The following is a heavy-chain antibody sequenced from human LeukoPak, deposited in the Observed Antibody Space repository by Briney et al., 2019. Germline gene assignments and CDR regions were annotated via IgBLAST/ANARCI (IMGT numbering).Heavy chain of an antibody. Sequence: GGSLRLSCAASGFTFSSYAMSWVRQAPGKGLEWVSGISASGGATYSAESVRGRFTISRDNSKNTLYLQMNSLRVDDTAAYYCATISGSFEYLDYWGQGTLVTVSS. CDR1: GFTFSSYA. D-gene: IGHD1-26*01. CDR3: ATISGSFEYLDY. V-gene: IGHV3-23*01. CDR2: ISASGGAT. J-gene: IGHJ4*02.